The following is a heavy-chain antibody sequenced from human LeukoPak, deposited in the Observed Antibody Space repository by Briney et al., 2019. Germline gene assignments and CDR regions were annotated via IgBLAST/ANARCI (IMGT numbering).Heavy chain of an antibody. CDR1: GFTFRDYY. Sequence: KPGGSLRLSCAASGFTFRDYYMSWIRQAPGKGLEWISYISSSAGTIHYVDSVKGRFTISRDNAKNSLYLQMDSLRVEDTAVYYCATSVTRRRLDWFIDLWGRGTLVSVS. D-gene: IGHD4-17*01. CDR2: ISSSAGTI. V-gene: IGHV3-11*04. J-gene: IGHJ2*01. CDR3: ATSVTRRRLDWFIDL.